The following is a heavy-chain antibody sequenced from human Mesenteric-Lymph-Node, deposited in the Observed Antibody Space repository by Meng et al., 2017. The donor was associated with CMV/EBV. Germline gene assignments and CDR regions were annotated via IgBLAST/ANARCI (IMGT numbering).Heavy chain of an antibody. J-gene: IGHJ4*02. D-gene: IGHD2-8*01. Sequence: GSLRLSCAASGFTFSSYSMNWVRQAPGKGLEWIGSIYYSGSTDYNPSLKTRVTISVDTSNKNHFSLKLSSVTAADTAVYYCARGYCTNGVCNRGYFDYWGQGTLVTVSS. CDR3: ARGYCTNGVCNRGYFDY. CDR2: IYYSGST. V-gene: IGHV4-39*07. CDR1: GFTFSSYS.